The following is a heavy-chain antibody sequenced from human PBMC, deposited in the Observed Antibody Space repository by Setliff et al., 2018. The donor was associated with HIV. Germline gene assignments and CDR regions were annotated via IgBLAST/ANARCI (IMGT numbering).Heavy chain of an antibody. CDR2: IYTNGST. CDR1: GGSISRGNHF. Sequence: SETLSLTCTVSGGSISRGNHFWTWIRQPAGKGLEWIGRIYTNGSTNYNPSLKSRATIAVDTSKNQFSLKLSSVTAADTAVYYCARSVVVVTVELFDPWGQGTLVTVSS. V-gene: IGHV4-61*02. J-gene: IGHJ5*02. CDR3: ARSVVVVTVELFDP. D-gene: IGHD2-21*02.